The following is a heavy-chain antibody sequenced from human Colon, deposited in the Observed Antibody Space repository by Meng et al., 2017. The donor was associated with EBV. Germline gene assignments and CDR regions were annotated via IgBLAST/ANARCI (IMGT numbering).Heavy chain of an antibody. J-gene: IGHJ5*02. CDR2: IHHNGGT. V-gene: IGHV4-4*02. CDR1: GGSISSSNDYW. Sequence: QVQLQESGPGLVKPSGTLALTCALSGGSISSSNDYWWSWVRQPPGKGLEWIGEIHHNGGTNYNPSLKSRVTMSVDRAKNQLSLDLISVTAADTAVYYCARGGYYIWATWGQGTLVTVSS. D-gene: IGHD3-16*01. CDR3: ARGGYYIWAT.